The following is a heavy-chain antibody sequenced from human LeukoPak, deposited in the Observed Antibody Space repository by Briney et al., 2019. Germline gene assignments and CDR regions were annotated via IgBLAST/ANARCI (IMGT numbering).Heavy chain of an antibody. J-gene: IGHJ4*02. D-gene: IGHD2-2*01. V-gene: IGHV3-74*01. CDR2: INGDGRNI. CDR1: GFTFSSYW. CDR3: ARDSPAVSSSTSCFDY. Sequence: GGSLRLSCVASGFTFSSYWMHWVRQDPRKGLVWVSRINGDGRNINYADSVRGRFTISRDNAKNTLYLQMNTLRVEDTAVYYCARDSPAVSSSTSCFDYWGQGTLVTVSS.